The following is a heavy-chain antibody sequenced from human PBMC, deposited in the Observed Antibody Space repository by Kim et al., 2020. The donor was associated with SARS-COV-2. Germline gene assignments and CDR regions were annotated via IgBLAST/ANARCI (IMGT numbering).Heavy chain of an antibody. Sequence: ASVKVSCKASGYTFTGYYIHWVRQAPGQGLEWMGRLNPTSGGTNYAQKFQGRVTMTRDTSISTAYMELSRLKSDDTAVYYCARAGEYGSGSSSLVWGQGT. D-gene: IGHD3-10*01. CDR3: ARAGEYGSGSSSLV. CDR1: GYTFTGYY. J-gene: IGHJ4*02. CDR2: LNPTSGGT. V-gene: IGHV1-2*06.